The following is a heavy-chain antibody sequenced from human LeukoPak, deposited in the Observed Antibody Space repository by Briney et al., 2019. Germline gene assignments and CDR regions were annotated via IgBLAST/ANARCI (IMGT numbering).Heavy chain of an antibody. J-gene: IGHJ6*02. CDR2: IYSAGST. V-gene: IGHV3-66*01. CDR1: GFTVGNNY. D-gene: IGHD2-21*02. Sequence: GGSLRLSCAASGFTVGNNYMSWVRQAPGKGLEWVSLIYSAGSTYYADSVKGRFTISRDNSKNTLYLQMSSLRAEDTAVYYCAKGVTAHYYYYGLDVWGQGTTVTVSS. CDR3: AKGVTAHYYYYGLDV.